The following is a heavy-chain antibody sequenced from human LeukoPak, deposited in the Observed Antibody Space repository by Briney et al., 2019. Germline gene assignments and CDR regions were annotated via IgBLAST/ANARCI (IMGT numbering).Heavy chain of an antibody. CDR1: GSTFSSYA. CDR2: ISGSGGST. CDR3: AKASPGERHYYGMDV. V-gene: IGHV3-23*01. J-gene: IGHJ6*02. Sequence: GGSLRLSCAASGSTFSSYAMSWVRQAPGKGLEWVSAISGSGGSTYYADSVKGRFTISRDNSKNTLYLQMNSLRAEDTAVYYCAKASPGERHYYGMDVWGQGTTVTVSS. D-gene: IGHD7-27*01.